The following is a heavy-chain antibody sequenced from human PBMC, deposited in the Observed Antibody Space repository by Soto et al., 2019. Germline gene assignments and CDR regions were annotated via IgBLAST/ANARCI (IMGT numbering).Heavy chain of an antibody. D-gene: IGHD2-21*02. CDR2: INPSGGHT. J-gene: IGHJ4*02. V-gene: IGHV1-46*03. CDR1: GNTFSNYY. Sequence: QVQLVQSGAEVKKPGASVKVSCKASGNTFSNYYIHWVRQAPGQGLEWMGTINPSGGHTTYAQKFLGRVTMTMDTSTSTLYMELTSLRSEDTAVYYCARGGHVVVVTAAFDYWGQGTLVTVSS. CDR3: ARGGHVVVVTAAFDY.